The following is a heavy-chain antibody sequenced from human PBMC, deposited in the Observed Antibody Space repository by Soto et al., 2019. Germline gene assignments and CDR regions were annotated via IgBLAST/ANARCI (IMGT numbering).Heavy chain of an antibody. J-gene: IGHJ4*02. CDR3: ARETGITMSNQNSLYFDY. D-gene: IGHD3-10*02. CDR2: IRSSSII. CDR1: GFTCSSYS. V-gene: IGHV3-48*02. Sequence: PGGALRLSCAASGFTCSSYSMNWVRQAPGKGLEWLSYIRSSSIIYYADSVKGRFTISRDNAKNSLYLQMNSLRDEDTAVYYCARETGITMSNQNSLYFDYWGQGTLVTVSS.